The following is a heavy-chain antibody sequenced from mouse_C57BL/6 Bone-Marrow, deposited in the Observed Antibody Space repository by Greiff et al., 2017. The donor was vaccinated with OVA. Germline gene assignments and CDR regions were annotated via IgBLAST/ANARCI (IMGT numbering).Heavy chain of an antibody. V-gene: IGHV3-6*01. CDR2: ISYDGSN. J-gene: IGHJ2*01. CDR3: ARHYYYGSSYEDY. CDR1: GYSITSGYY. D-gene: IGHD1-1*01. Sequence: ESGPGLVKPSQSLSLTCSVTGYSITSGYYWNWIRQFPGNKLEWMGYISYDGSNNYNPSLKNRISITRDTSKNQFFLKLNSVTTEDTATYYCARHYYYGSSYEDYWGQGTTLTVSS.